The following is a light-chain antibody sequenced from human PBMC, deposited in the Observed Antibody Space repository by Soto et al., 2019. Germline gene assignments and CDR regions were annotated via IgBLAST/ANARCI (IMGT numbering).Light chain of an antibody. CDR3: LQDYIYPRT. V-gene: IGKV1-6*01. Sequence: AIQMTQSPSSLSASVGDRVTITCRASQGIRNDLGWYQQKPGKAPKLLIYAASSLQSGVPSRFSGSGSGADFSLTISSLQPEDFATYYCLQDYIYPRTFGQGTKVEIK. CDR1: QGIRND. J-gene: IGKJ1*01. CDR2: AAS.